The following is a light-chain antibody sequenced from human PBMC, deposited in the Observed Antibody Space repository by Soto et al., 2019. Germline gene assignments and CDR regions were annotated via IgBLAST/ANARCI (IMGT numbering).Light chain of an antibody. CDR3: QQYDNLPLT. V-gene: IGKV1-33*01. J-gene: IGKJ4*01. CDR1: QDIYNY. Sequence: DIQMTQSPSSLSASVGDRVSITCQASQDIYNYLNWYQQKPGKAPKLLIFDASNLETGVPSRFSGSGSGTDFTFTISSLQPEDFATYYYQQYDNLPLTFGGGTKVEVK. CDR2: DAS.